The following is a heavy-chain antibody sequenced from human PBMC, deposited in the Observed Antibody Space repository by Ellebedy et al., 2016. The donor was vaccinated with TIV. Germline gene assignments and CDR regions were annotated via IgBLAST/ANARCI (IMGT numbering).Heavy chain of an antibody. CDR1: GYTFTSQW. CDR2: IYPGDSDS. J-gene: IGHJ4*02. Sequence: GESLKISCTGSGYTFTSQWIGWVRQMPGKDLEWMGIIYPGDSDSRYSPSFLGQVTMSADKSISTAYLQWSSLKASDTAIYYCARLSRGGYNRGFFDYWGQGTLVTVSS. D-gene: IGHD3-22*01. V-gene: IGHV5-51*01. CDR3: ARLSRGGYNRGFFDY.